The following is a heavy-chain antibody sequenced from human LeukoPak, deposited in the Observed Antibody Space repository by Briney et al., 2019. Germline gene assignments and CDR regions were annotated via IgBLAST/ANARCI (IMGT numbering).Heavy chain of an antibody. J-gene: IGHJ4*02. CDR2: ISWNSGSI. V-gene: IGHV3-9*01. CDR3: AKDGGVGQDIVASYYFDY. D-gene: IGHD5-12*01. CDR1: GFTFDDYA. Sequence: GRSLRLSCAASGFTFDDYAMHWVRQAPGKGLEWVSGISWNSGSIGYADSVKGRFTISRDNAKNSLYLQMNSPRAEDTALYYCAKDGGVGQDIVASYYFDYWGQGTLVTVSS.